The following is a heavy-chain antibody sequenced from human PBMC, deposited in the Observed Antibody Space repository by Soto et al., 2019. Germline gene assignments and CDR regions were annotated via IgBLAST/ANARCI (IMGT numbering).Heavy chain of an antibody. CDR3: TRANWYSEY. J-gene: IGHJ4*02. CDR2: IYYNANT. D-gene: IGHD7-27*01. Sequence: QVQLQESGPGVVKPSETLSLTCSVSGGSISNHYWSWIRQPPGKGLEWIGYIYYNANTNYNPSLKSRVTMSVDTSRNQISLKLTTVTAADTAVYYCTRANWYSEYWGQGTLVTVSS. V-gene: IGHV4-59*11. CDR1: GGSISNHY.